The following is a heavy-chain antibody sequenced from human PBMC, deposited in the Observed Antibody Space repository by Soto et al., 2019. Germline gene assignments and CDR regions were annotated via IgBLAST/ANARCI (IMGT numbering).Heavy chain of an antibody. Sequence: EVQLVESGGGLVQPGGSLRLSCAASGFTFSTHWMTWVRQAPGKGLEWVANIKEDGSEKYYADSVKGRFTVSRDNAKNSLYLQMNSLRGDDTAVYYCVREAYSFPNWGQGALVTVSS. CDR2: IKEDGSEK. J-gene: IGHJ4*02. D-gene: IGHD5-18*01. CDR1: GFTFSTHW. V-gene: IGHV3-7*03. CDR3: VREAYSFPN.